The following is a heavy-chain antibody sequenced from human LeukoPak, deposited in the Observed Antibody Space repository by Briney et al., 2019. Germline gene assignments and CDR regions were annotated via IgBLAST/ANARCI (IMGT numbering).Heavy chain of an antibody. V-gene: IGHV1-69*01. CDR2: IIPIFGTA. Sequence: ASVKVSCTDSGGTFSSYAISWVRQAPGQGLEWMGWIIPIFGTANYAQKFQGRVTITADESTSTAYMELSSLRSEDTAVYYCAGITIFGVVISGWFDPWGQGTLVTVSS. CDR3: AGITIFGVVISGWFDP. D-gene: IGHD3-3*01. CDR1: GGTFSSYA. J-gene: IGHJ5*02.